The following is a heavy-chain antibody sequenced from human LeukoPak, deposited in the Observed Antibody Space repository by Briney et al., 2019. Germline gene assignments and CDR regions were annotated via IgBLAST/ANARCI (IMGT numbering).Heavy chain of an antibody. D-gene: IGHD5-18*01. Sequence: PSETLSLTCTVSGGSISSYYWSWIRPPPGKGLEWIGYIYYSGSTNYNPSLKSRVTISVDTSKIQCSLKLSSVTAADTAVYYCARTRGYSYGYVYYYYYMDVWGKGTTVTVSS. V-gene: IGHV4-59*01. CDR1: GGSISSYY. CDR3: ARTRGYSYGYVYYYYYMDV. J-gene: IGHJ6*03. CDR2: IYYSGST.